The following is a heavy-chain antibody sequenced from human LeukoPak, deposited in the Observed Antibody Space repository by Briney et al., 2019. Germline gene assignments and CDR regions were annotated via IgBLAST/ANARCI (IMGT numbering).Heavy chain of an antibody. CDR1: GYTFTGYY. Sequence: ASVKVSCKASGYTFTGYYMHWVRQAPGQGLEWMGWINPNSGGTNYAQKFQGRVTMTRDTSISTAYMELSRLRSDDTAVYYCARDMTYYYGSGSSYGMDVWGQGTTVPVSS. V-gene: IGHV1-2*02. J-gene: IGHJ6*02. D-gene: IGHD3-10*01. CDR2: INPNSGGT. CDR3: ARDMTYYYGSGSSYGMDV.